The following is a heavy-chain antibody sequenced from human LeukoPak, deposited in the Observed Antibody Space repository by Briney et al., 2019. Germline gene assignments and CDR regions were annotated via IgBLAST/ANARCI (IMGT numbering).Heavy chain of an antibody. D-gene: IGHD3-10*02. J-gene: IGHJ6*04. CDR3: AELGITMIGGV. CDR1: GFTFSSYE. CDR2: ISSSGSTI. Sequence: GGSLRLSCAASGFTFSSYEMNWVRQAPGKGLEWVSYISSSGSTIYYADSVEGRFTISRDNAKNSLYLQMNSQRAEDTAVYYCAELGITMIGGVWGKGTTVTISS. V-gene: IGHV3-48*03.